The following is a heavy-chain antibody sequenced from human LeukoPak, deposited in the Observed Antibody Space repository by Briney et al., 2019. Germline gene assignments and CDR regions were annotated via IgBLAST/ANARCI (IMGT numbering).Heavy chain of an antibody. Sequence: GGSLRLSCAASGFTFSSYWMSWVRQAPGKGLEWVANIKQDGSEKYYVDSVKGRFTISRDNAKNSLYLQMNSLRAEDTAVYYCARKAGITMVRGVIDYYYMDVWGKGTTVTISS. CDR1: GFTFSSYW. V-gene: IGHV3-7*01. J-gene: IGHJ6*03. D-gene: IGHD3-10*01. CDR2: IKQDGSEK. CDR3: ARKAGITMVRGVIDYYYMDV.